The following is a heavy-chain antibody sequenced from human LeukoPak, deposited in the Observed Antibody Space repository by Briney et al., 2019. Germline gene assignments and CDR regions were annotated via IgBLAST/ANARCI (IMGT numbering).Heavy chain of an antibody. CDR3: ARNELRA. Sequence: NPGGSLRLSCAASGLTFSDYDMNGFRQAPGKGLEWVSAISSSGSDIYYADSVKGRFTNSRENAKNSLYLQMNSLRAEDTAVYYCARNELRAWGQGTLVTVSS. D-gene: IGHD3-3*01. CDR1: GLTFSDYD. CDR2: ISSSGSDI. V-gene: IGHV3-21*01. J-gene: IGHJ5*02.